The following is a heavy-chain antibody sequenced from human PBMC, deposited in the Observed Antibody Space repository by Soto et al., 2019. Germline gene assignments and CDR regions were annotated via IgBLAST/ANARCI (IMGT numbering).Heavy chain of an antibody. D-gene: IGHD2-15*01. CDR2: ISGSGGST. V-gene: IGHV3-23*01. CDR1: GFTFSSYA. J-gene: IGHJ5*02. Sequence: EVQLLESGGGLVQPGGSLRLSCAASGFTFSSYAMSWVRQAPGKGLEWVPAISGSGGSTYYADSVKGRFTISRDNSKKTLYLQMNSLRADDTAVYYCAKGRVVVAATPGDWFDPWGQGTLVTVSS. CDR3: AKGRVVVAATPGDWFDP.